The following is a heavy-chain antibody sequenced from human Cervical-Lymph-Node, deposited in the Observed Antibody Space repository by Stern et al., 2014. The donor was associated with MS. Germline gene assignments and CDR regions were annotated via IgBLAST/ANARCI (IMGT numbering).Heavy chain of an antibody. CDR1: GYTFTSYC. Sequence: VQLVQSESELKKPGASMKVSCRASGYTFTSYCINWVRQAPGQGLEWMGWIDPKTGKPTYVQGFAGRFVFSLDTSVSTAYLQISGLQADDTAVYYCVRDPYGGLLKFESWGQGTQVTVSS. J-gene: IGHJ4*02. CDR2: IDPKTGKP. V-gene: IGHV7-4-1*02. CDR3: VRDPYGGLLKFES. D-gene: IGHD2-15*01.